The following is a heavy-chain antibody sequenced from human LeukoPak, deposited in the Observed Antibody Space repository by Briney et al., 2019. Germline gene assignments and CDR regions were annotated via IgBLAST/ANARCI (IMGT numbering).Heavy chain of an antibody. CDR3: ARVTGYRIEDYFDY. D-gene: IGHD6-13*01. V-gene: IGHV4-59*01. Sequence: SETLSLTCTVSGGSISSYYWSWIRQPPGKGLEWIGYIHYSGSTNYNPSLKSRVTISVETSKNEFSLKLRSVTAADTAVYYCARVTGYRIEDYFDYWGQGTLVTVSS. J-gene: IGHJ4*02. CDR2: IHYSGST. CDR1: GGSISSYY.